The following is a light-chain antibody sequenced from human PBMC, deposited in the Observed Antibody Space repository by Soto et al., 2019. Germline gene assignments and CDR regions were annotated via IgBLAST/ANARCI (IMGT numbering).Light chain of an antibody. Sequence: EIVMTQSPATLSVSPGERATLSCRASQSVSSNLAWYQQRSGQAPRLLIYGVSTRATDIPARFSGSGSGTEFTLTISSLQSEDFAIYSCQKYNNWPPLTFGGGTKVEIK. CDR1: QSVSSN. CDR2: GVS. V-gene: IGKV3-15*01. CDR3: QKYNNWPPLT. J-gene: IGKJ4*01.